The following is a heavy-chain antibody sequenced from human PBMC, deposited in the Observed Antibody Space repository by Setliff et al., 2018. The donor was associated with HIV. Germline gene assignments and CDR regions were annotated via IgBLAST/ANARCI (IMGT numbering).Heavy chain of an antibody. V-gene: IGHV4-38-2*02. J-gene: IGHJ4*02. CDR3: ARGRRSSGWYVYH. Sequence: SETLSLTCSVSGYSLSSASYWGWIRQSPEKGLEWIGSISLSGSTYYNPSLQSRVTISIDMSKNHFSLNLKSVTAADTAVYYCARGRRSSGWYVYHWGQGTLVTVSS. D-gene: IGHD6-19*01. CDR2: ISLSGST. CDR1: GYSLSSASY.